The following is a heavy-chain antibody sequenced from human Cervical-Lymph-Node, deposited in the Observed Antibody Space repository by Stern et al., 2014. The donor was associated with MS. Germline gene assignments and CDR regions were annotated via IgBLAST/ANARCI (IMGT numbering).Heavy chain of an antibody. J-gene: IGHJ5*02. CDR2: IHESGRT. Sequence: QLQLQESGPGLVKPSATLSLTCAVSGGSISSSDYYWGWIRQPPGKGLEWIGRIHESGRTLYNPSLKSRVTISSAPSKNQFSLRLTSVTAADTAMYYCARGLLWFGELKVNGFDPWGQGTLVTVSS. CDR1: GGSISSSDYY. V-gene: IGHV4-39*01. CDR3: ARGLLWFGELKVNGFDP. D-gene: IGHD3-10*01.